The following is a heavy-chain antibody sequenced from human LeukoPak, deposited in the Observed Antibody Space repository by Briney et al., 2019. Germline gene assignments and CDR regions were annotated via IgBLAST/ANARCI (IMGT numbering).Heavy chain of an antibody. CDR2: IWYDGSNK. J-gene: IGHJ3*02. CDR1: GFTFSSYG. CDR3: ARDSDSGSYHGAFDI. Sequence: GGSLRLFCAASGFTFSSYGMHWVRQAPGKGLEWVAVIWYDGSNKYYADSVKGRFTISRDNSKNTLYLQMNSLRAEDTAVYYCARDSDSGSYHGAFDIWGQGTMVTVSS. D-gene: IGHD1-26*01. V-gene: IGHV3-33*01.